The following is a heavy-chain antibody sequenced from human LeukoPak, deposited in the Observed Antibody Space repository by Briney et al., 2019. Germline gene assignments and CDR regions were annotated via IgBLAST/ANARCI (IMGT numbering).Heavy chain of an antibody. CDR3: ARGGDSSGWYVFDY. Sequence: GASVKVSCKASGYTFTSYGISWVRQAPGQGLEWMGWISAYNGNTSYAQKLQGRVTMTTDTSTSTAYMDLRSLRSDDTAVYYCARGGDSSGWYVFDYWGQGTLVTVSS. CDR1: GYTFTSYG. D-gene: IGHD6-19*01. V-gene: IGHV1-18*01. J-gene: IGHJ4*02. CDR2: ISAYNGNT.